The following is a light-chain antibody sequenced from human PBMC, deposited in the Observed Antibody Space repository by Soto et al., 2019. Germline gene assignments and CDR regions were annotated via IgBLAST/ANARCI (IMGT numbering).Light chain of an antibody. CDR1: QSVYSSY. CDR3: QQYGSSIS. J-gene: IGKJ2*01. V-gene: IGKV3-20*01. Sequence: IVLTQFPGTLSLSPGERATLSCRASQSVYSSYLAWYQQKPGQTPRLLIYGASSRATGIPDRFSGSGSGTHFTLTISRLEPDDFAVYYCQQYGSSISFGQGTKVEIK. CDR2: GAS.